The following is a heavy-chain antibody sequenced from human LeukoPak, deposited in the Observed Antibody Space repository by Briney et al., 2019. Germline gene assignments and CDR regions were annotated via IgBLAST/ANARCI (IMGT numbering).Heavy chain of an antibody. CDR3: ARSERITMILGGAFDI. CDR1: SGSIGSYY. J-gene: IGHJ3*02. CDR2: IYYSGST. V-gene: IGHV4-59*08. Sequence: PSETLSLTCTVSSGSIGSYYWSCVRQPPGKGLEWIGYIYYSGSTNYSPSLKSRVTISVDTSKNQFSLTLSSVTASDTAMYYCARSERITMILGGAFDIWGQGTMVTVSS. D-gene: IGHD3-22*01.